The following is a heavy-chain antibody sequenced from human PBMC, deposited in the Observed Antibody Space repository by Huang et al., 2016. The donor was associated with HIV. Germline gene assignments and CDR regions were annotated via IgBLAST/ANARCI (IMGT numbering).Heavy chain of an antibody. CDR1: GFTFSDYS. J-gene: IGHJ3*02. CDR2: ISGSSTYI. D-gene: IGHD1-7*01. CDR3: ARRYNWNYVAHGFDI. V-gene: IGHV3-21*06. Sequence: EVQLVESGGGLVRPGGSLTLSCAASGFTFSDYSMRWVRQAPGKGLEWVSNISGSSTYIYYVDSVKGRFAISRDNAKNLLFLQMNSLRAEDTALYYCARRYNWNYVAHGFDIWGQGTMVTVSS.